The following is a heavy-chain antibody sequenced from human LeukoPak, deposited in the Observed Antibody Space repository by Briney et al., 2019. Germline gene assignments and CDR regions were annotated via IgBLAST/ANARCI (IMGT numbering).Heavy chain of an antibody. D-gene: IGHD2-2*01. V-gene: IGHV3-23*01. J-gene: IGHJ6*03. CDR3: AKEGTGCSSTSCCYYYMDV. CDR2: ISGSGAST. CDR1: GFTFSSYA. Sequence: GGSLRLSRAASGFTFSSYALSWVRQAPGKGLEWVSAISGSGASTYYADSVKGRFTISRDNSKNTLYLQMNSLRAEDTAVYYCAKEGTGCSSTSCCYYYMDVWGKGTTVTVSS.